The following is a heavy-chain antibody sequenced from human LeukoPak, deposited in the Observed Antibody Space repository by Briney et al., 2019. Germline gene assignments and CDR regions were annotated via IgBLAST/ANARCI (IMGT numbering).Heavy chain of an antibody. D-gene: IGHD6-19*01. CDR1: GFAFDDYA. Sequence: PGGSLRLSCAASGFAFDDYAMHWVRQAPGKGLEWVSGISWNSGSIGYADSVKGRFTISRDNAKNSLYLQMNSLRAEDTALYYCAKGLQGGWYYDAFDIWGQGTMVTVSS. V-gene: IGHV3-9*01. CDR3: AKGLQGGWYYDAFDI. CDR2: ISWNSGSI. J-gene: IGHJ3*02.